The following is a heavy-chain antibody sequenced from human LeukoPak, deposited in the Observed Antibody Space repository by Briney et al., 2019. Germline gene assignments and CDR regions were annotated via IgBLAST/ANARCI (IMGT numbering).Heavy chain of an antibody. CDR1: GDSISSGPYY. J-gene: IGHJ4*02. D-gene: IGHD1-26*01. V-gene: IGHV4-61*02. CDR3: ARGVRGAIDF. CDR2: IDTTTTA. Sequence: PSQTLSLTCTVSGDSISSGPYYWSWIRQPAGEGLEWVGRIDTTTTANYNPSLSSRVTITLDTSKNQFSLKLNSVTAADTAVYYCARGVRGAIDFWGQGILVTVSS.